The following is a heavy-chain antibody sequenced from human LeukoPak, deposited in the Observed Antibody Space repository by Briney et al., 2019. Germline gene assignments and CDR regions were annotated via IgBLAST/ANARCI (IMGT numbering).Heavy chain of an antibody. CDR1: GFTFSSYA. D-gene: IGHD6-13*01. J-gene: IGHJ4*02. CDR3: AKDKWGVASSWSFDFDY. Sequence: PGGSLRLSCAASGFTFSSYAMSWVRQAPGKGLEWVSAISGSGGSTYYADSVKGRFTISRDNSKNTLYLQMNSLRAEDTAVYYCAKDKWGVASSWSFDFDYWGQGTLVTVSS. CDR2: ISGSGGST. V-gene: IGHV3-23*01.